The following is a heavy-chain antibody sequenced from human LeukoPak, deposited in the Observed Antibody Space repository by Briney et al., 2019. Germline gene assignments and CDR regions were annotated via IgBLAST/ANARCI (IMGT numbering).Heavy chain of an antibody. CDR3: AKDLYCSSTSCYMDV. CDR1: GFTFSSYA. Sequence: QAGGSLRLSCAASGFTFSSYAMSWVRQAPGKGLEWVSGISGSGGYTYYADSVKGRFTISRDNSNNTPYLQMNSLRAEDTAVYYCAKDLYCSSTSCYMDVWGKGTTVTVSS. V-gene: IGHV3-23*01. J-gene: IGHJ6*03. D-gene: IGHD2-2*01. CDR2: ISGSGGYT.